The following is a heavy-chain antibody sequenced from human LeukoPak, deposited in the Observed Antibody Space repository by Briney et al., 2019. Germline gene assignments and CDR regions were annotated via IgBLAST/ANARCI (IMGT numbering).Heavy chain of an antibody. J-gene: IGHJ4*02. CDR2: INGNDGRT. V-gene: IGHV3-23*01. CDR3: AKDPRLVRGVIFDY. D-gene: IGHD3-10*01. CDR1: GFTVSSNY. Sequence: GGSLRLSCAASGFTVSSNYMSWVRQAPGGGLEWVSAINGNDGRTYYADSVEGRFTVSRDNFKNTLYLQMDSLSAEDTAVYFCAKDPRLVRGVIFDYWGQGARVTVSS.